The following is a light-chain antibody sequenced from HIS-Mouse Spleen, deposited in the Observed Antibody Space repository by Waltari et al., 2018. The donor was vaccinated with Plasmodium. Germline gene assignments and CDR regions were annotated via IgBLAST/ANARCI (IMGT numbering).Light chain of an antibody. Sequence: EIVMTQSPATLSVSPGESATLSCRASQSVNSTLAWYHQKPGQAPRLLIYGASTRATGIPAMFSGSGSGTEFTLTISSLQSEDFAVYYCQQYNNWSFTFGPGTKVDIK. J-gene: IGKJ3*01. CDR1: QSVNST. CDR2: GAS. CDR3: QQYNNWSFT. V-gene: IGKV3-15*01.